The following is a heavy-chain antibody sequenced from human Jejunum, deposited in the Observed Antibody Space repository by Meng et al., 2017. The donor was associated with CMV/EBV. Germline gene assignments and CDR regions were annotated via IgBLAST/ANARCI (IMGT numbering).Heavy chain of an antibody. CDR2: ISSSGSTI. Sequence: ASGFTFRSYDMTWVRQAPGKGLEWISYISSSGSTIYYADSVKGRFTISRDNAKNSLYLQMNSLRAEDTAVYYCARKTAILFGAFDIWGQGTMVTVSS. CDR1: GFTFRSYD. D-gene: IGHD3-16*01. CDR3: ARKTAILFGAFDI. V-gene: IGHV3-48*03. J-gene: IGHJ3*02.